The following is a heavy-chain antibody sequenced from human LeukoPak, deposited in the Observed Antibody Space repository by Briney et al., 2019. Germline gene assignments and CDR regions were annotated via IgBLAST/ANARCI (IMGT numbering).Heavy chain of an antibody. J-gene: IGHJ4*02. D-gene: IGHD2-15*01. CDR3: ARHECGGSCYPEDY. V-gene: IGHV4-59*08. Sequence: SETLSLTCTVAGGSISNYYWSWIRQSPGKGLEWIGYIYYTGNTNYNPSLESRVIISVDTSKNQFSLKLSSVTAADTAVYYCARHECGGSCYPEDYWGQGTLVTVSS. CDR2: IYYTGNT. CDR1: GGSISNYY.